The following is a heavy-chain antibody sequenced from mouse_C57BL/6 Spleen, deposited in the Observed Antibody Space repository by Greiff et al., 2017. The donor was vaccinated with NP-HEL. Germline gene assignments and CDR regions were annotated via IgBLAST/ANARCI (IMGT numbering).Heavy chain of an antibody. CDR3: ARHDGSRTYYLDY. CDR1: GFTFSSYG. Sequence: EVHLVESGGDLVKPGGSLKLSCAASGFTFSSYGMSWVRPTPDKRLEWVATISSGGSYTSYPDSVKGRSTISRDNAKNTLYLQMRSLKSEDTTMYHCARHDGSRTYYLDYWGQGTTLTVAS. D-gene: IGHD1-1*01. CDR2: ISSGGSYT. J-gene: IGHJ2*01. V-gene: IGHV5-6*01.